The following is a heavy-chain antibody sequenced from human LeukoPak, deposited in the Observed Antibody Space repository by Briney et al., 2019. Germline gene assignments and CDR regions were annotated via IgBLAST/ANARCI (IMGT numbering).Heavy chain of an antibody. CDR1: GFTFSSYA. V-gene: IGHV3-33*08. CDR3: ARDHYDSSGYYYFDY. CDR2: IWYDGSNK. J-gene: IGHJ4*02. Sequence: GGSLRLSCAASGFTFSSYAMHWVRQAPGKGLEWVAVIWYDGSNKYYADSVKGRFTISRDNSKNTLYLQMNSLRAEDTAVYYCARDHYDSSGYYYFDYWGQGTLVTVSS. D-gene: IGHD3-22*01.